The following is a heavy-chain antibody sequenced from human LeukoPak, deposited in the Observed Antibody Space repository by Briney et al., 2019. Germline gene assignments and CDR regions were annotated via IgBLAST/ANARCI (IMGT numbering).Heavy chain of an antibody. J-gene: IGHJ3*02. CDR1: GFTLGSCW. V-gene: IGHV3-7*01. CDR2: INQDGSQK. D-gene: IGHD3-22*01. CDR3: ARVDEYDRQPDI. Sequence: PGGSLRLSCAASGFTLGSCWMNWVRQTPGKGLEWVANINQDGSQKFYVDSVKGRFTISRDNANNTLYLQMSSLRAEDTAVYYCARVDEYDRQPDIWGQGTMVTVSS.